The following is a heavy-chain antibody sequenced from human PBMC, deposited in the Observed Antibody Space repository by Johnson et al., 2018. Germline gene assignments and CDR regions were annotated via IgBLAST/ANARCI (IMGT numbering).Heavy chain of an antibody. CDR2: ITWNSDSI. D-gene: IGHD2/OR15-2a*01. J-gene: IGHJ3*02. CDR3: AKALLLRLGTFDI. V-gene: IGHV3-9*01. Sequence: VQLVQSGGGLVQPGRSLRLSCAASGFTFDTFAMHWVRQAPGKGLEWVSSITWNSDSIAYADSVQGRFTIPRDNAKNSLYLQMNSLRTEDTALYYCAKALLLRLGTFDIWGPGTMVTVSS. CDR1: GFTFDTFA.